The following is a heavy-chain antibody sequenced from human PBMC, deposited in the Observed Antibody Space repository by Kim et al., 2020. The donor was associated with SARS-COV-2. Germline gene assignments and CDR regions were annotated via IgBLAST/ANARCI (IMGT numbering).Heavy chain of an antibody. J-gene: IGHJ4*02. Sequence: GGSLRLSCAASGFPFSTYSMNWVRQAPGKGLECVSAISGRSDYIYYADSVKGRFTISRDNAKNSLDLHINSLRVEDTAVYYCARQVIHSGRYYDPPYFDNWGQGTLVTVSS. D-gene: IGHD1-26*01. CDR1: GFPFSTYS. CDR2: ISGRSDYI. V-gene: IGHV3-21*01. CDR3: ARQVIHSGRYYDPPYFDN.